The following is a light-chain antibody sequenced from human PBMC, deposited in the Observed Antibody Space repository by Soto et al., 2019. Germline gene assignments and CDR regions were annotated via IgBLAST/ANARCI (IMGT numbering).Light chain of an antibody. CDR2: DAS. Sequence: DIPMTQSPSSLSASVGDRVIITCQASQDITNYLNWYQQIPGKAPKLLIYDASTLEPGVPSRFSGSGSGTDFTFSISSLQPEDIGTYYCQQYHSLPFTFGGGTKVQIK. J-gene: IGKJ4*01. V-gene: IGKV1-33*01. CDR1: QDITNY. CDR3: QQYHSLPFT.